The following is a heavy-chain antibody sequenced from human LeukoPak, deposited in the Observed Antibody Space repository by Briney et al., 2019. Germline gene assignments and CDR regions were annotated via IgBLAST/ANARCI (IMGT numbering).Heavy chain of an antibody. V-gene: IGHV4-34*01. CDR1: GGSFSGYY. D-gene: IGHD1-26*01. Sequence: TSETLSLTCAVYGGSFSGYYWSWICQPPGKGLEWIGEINHSGSTNYNPSLKSRVTISVDTSKNQFSLKLSSVTAADTAVYYCARGIYRPNWFDPWGQGTLVTVSS. J-gene: IGHJ5*02. CDR3: ARGIYRPNWFDP. CDR2: INHSGST.